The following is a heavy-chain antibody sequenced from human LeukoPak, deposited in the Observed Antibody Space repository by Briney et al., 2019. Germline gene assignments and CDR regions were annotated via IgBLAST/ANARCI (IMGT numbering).Heavy chain of an antibody. Sequence: PGGSLRLSCAASGFTVSNSGIHWVRQAPGKGLEWVAVFSHDGSSTYYADSVKGRFTISRDNSKNTLHLQMNSLRADDTAVYYCTRPKWGLHYFGYWGQGALVTVSS. V-gene: IGHV3-30-3*01. CDR3: TRPKWGLHYFGY. CDR2: FSHDGSST. CDR1: GFTVSNSG. D-gene: IGHD2-8*01. J-gene: IGHJ4*02.